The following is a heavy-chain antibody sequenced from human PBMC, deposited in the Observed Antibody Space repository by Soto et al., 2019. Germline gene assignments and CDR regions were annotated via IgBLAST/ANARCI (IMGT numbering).Heavy chain of an antibody. CDR3: ARDCDTYYYDSSGDYYDAFDI. Sequence: GGSLRLSCAASGFTFSSYSMNWGRQAPGKGLEWVSSIISRSSYIYYADTVKGRFTISRDNAKNSLYLQMNSLRAEDTDVYYCARDCDTYYYDSSGDYYDAFDIWGQGTMVTVSS. CDR1: GFTFSSYS. D-gene: IGHD3-22*01. CDR2: IISRSSYI. V-gene: IGHV3-21*01. J-gene: IGHJ3*02.